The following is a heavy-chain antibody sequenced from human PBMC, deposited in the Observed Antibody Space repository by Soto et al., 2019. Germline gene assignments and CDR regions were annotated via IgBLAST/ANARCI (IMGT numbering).Heavy chain of an antibody. Sequence: QVQLVESGGGVVQPGTSLKLSCATSGFIFTSFGMHWLRQAPGKGLEWVAVISYDGIDENYADSVKGRFAISRDKSKSKVYLHMNTLRVEDTAVYDWAKDFREMATVAPDVSWDQGTLVTVSS. V-gene: IGHV3-30*18. CDR3: AKDFREMATVAPDVS. J-gene: IGHJ4*02. CDR2: ISYDGIDE. D-gene: IGHD4-4*01. CDR1: GFIFTSFG.